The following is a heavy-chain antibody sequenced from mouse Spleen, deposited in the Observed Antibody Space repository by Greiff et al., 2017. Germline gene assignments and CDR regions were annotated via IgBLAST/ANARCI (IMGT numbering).Heavy chain of an antibody. D-gene: IGHD1-1*01. V-gene: IGHV5-17*02. J-gene: IGHJ4*01. CDR1: GFTFSSFG. CDR3: ARDYYGSSYYAMDY. Sequence: EVKLVESGGGLVKPGGSLKLSCAASGFTFSSFGMHWVRQAPEKGLEWVAYISSGSSTIYYADTVKGRFTISRDNPKNTLFLQMTSLRSEDTAMYYCARDYYGSSYYAMDYWGQGTSVTVSS. CDR2: ISSGSSTI.